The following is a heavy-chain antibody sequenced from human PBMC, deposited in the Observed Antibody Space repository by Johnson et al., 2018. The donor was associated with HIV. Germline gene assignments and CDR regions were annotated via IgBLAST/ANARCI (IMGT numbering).Heavy chain of an antibody. CDR3: AREKWLQLGTFDI. J-gene: IGHJ3*02. CDR1: GFTFSSYA. D-gene: IGHD5-12*01. CDR2: ISYDGSNK. V-gene: IGHV3-30-3*01. Sequence: QVQLVESGGGVVQPGRSLRLSCAASGFTFSSYAMHCVRQAPGKGLEWVAVISYDGSNKYYADSVKGLFTISRDSSKNSLFLQMNSLRTEDTAVYYCAREKWLQLGTFDIWGQGTVVTVSS.